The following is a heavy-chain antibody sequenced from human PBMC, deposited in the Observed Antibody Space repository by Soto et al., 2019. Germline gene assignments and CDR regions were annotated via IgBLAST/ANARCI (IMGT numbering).Heavy chain of an antibody. CDR1: GFTLSNYA. CDR2: ISNDGSNK. V-gene: IGHV3-30*04. Sequence: QVQLLESGGGVVQPGRSLKLSCVASGFTLSNYALHWVRQAPGKGPEWMAFISNDGSNKLYADSVKGRVTISRDNSKNTLYLEMNSLRPEDTAVFYCARAGGGYLDYWGQGTLVTVSS. CDR3: ARAGGGYLDY. J-gene: IGHJ4*02. D-gene: IGHD3-22*01.